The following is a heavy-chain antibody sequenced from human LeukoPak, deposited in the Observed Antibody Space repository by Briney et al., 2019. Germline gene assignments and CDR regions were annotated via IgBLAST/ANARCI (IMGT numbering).Heavy chain of an antibody. CDR2: IKSKTDGGTT. V-gene: IGHV3-15*07. Sequence: PRGSLRLSCAASDFTFTNAWMSWVRQAPGKGLEWVGRIKSKTDGGTTDYAAPVKGRFTISRDDSKTTLHLQMNSLKTEDTAVYYCTTDKYSGSYYRGIFDYWGQGTLVTVSS. J-gene: IGHJ4*02. D-gene: IGHD1-26*01. CDR1: DFTFTNAW. CDR3: TTDKYSGSYYRGIFDY.